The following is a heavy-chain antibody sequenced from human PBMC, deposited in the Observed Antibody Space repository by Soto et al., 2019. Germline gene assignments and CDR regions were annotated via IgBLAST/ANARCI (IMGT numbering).Heavy chain of an antibody. CDR3: AGEGAAAGTNYGLDA. V-gene: IGHV4-59*02. Sequence: PSENLSLTCNGCGRTVSNYYWSWMRPTPGKGLEWIGYIYYSGASSHNPSLKSRVSMSVDMSENPVSLKLSSVTAADSAVYYCAGEGAAAGTNYGLDAWGQGTTVTVSS. CDR2: IYYSGAS. CDR1: GRTVSNYY. J-gene: IGHJ6*02. D-gene: IGHD6-25*01.